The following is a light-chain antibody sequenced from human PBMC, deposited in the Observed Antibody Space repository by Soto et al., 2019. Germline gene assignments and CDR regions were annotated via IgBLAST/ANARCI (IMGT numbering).Light chain of an antibody. CDR3: QQYDNWPPFT. J-gene: IGKJ3*01. CDR1: QSVGSH. V-gene: IGKV3-15*01. CDR2: GAS. Sequence: EIVMTQSPGTLSVSPGERATLSCRASQSVGSHLAWYQQRPGQAPRLLIYGASNRATGIPARFSGSGSGTDFTLTISSLQSEDFVVYYCQQYDNWPPFTFGPGTKVDIK.